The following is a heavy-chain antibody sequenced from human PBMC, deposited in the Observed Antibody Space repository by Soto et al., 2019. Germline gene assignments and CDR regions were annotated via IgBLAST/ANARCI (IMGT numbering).Heavy chain of an antibody. J-gene: IGHJ4*02. D-gene: IGHD2-21*01. CDR1: EVTFSNLV. Sequence: SGKFSCKASEVTFSNLVIIWVRQAPGQGLEWMGGNIPIFGTANYAQKSQGRVTIIADESTGTTYMELTSLRSEDTAVYYCARAPILVGETTYENYFDYWGQGTLVTVSS. V-gene: IGHV1-69*13. CDR3: ARAPILVGETTYENYFDY. CDR2: NIPIFGTA.